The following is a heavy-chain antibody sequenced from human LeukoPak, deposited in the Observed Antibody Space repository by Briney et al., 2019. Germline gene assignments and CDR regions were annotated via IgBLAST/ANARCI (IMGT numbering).Heavy chain of an antibody. Sequence: PGRSLRLSCAASGFTFSSYAMTWVRQAPGKGLEWVSTISGSGGSTYYADSVKGRFTIPRDNSKNTLYLQMNSLRAEDTAVYYCTKDRLTGYSFGYSYFDYWGQGTLVTVSS. CDR3: TKDRLTGYSFGYSYFDY. D-gene: IGHD5-18*01. J-gene: IGHJ4*02. V-gene: IGHV3-23*01. CDR1: GFTFSSYA. CDR2: ISGSGGST.